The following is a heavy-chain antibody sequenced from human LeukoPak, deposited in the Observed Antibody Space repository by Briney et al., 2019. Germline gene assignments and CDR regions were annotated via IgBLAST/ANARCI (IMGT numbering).Heavy chain of an antibody. CDR1: GFTFSSYG. V-gene: IGHV3-33*01. J-gene: IGHJ4*02. CDR3: ARGEVSVVVVIDY. CDR2: IWYDGSNK. Sequence: GGSLRLSCAASGFTFSSYGMHWVRQAPGKGLEWVAVIWYDGSNKYYADSVKGRFTISRDNSKNTLYLQMNSLRAEDTAVDYCARGEVSVVVVIDYWGQGTLVTVSS. D-gene: IGHD3-22*01.